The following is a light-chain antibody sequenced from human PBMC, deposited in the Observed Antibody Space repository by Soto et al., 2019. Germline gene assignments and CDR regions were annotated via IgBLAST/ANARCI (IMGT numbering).Light chain of an antibody. CDR2: DVS. J-gene: IGLJ1*01. CDR3: SSYTSSSSYV. V-gene: IGLV2-14*01. Sequence: QSVLTQPASVSGSPGQAITISFTGNSSDVGGYNYVSWYQQHPGKAPKLMIYDVSNRPSGVSNRFSGSKSGNTASLTISGLQAEDEADYYCSSYTSSSSYVFGTGTQVTVL. CDR1: SSDVGGYNY.